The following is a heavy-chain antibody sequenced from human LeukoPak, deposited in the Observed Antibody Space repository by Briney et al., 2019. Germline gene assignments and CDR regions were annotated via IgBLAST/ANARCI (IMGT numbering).Heavy chain of an antibody. J-gene: IGHJ1*01. V-gene: IGHV3-11*03. CDR3: AISQGSSWYGGNYFQH. D-gene: IGHD6-13*01. CDR1: GFTFSDYY. CDR2: ISSSSSYT. Sequence: GGSLRLSCAASGFTFSDYYMSWIRQAPGKGLEWVSYISSSSSYTNYADSVKGRFTISRDNAKNSLYLQMNSLRAEDTAVYYCAISQGSSWYGGNYFQHWGQGTLVTVSS.